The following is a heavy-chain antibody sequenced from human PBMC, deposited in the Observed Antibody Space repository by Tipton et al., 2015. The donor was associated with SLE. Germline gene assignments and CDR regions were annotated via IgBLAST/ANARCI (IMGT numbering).Heavy chain of an antibody. J-gene: IGHJ5*02. Sequence: TLSLTCAVYGGSFSGYYWSWIRQPPGKGLEWIGEINHSGSTNYNPSLKSRVTISVDTSKNQFSLKLSSVTAADTAVYYCARERGYYDSSGYVGDAWFDPWGRGTLVTVSS. V-gene: IGHV4-34*01. CDR2: INHSGST. D-gene: IGHD3-22*01. CDR1: GGSFSGYY. CDR3: ARERGYYDSSGYVGDAWFDP.